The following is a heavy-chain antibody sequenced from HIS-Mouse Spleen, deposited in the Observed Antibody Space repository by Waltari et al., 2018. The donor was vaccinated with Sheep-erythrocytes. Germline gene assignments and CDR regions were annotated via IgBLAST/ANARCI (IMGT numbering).Heavy chain of an antibody. CDR2: IYYSGST. Sequence: QLQLQESGPGLVKPSETLSLTCTVSGGSISSSSYYWCWIRQPPGKGLEWIGSIYYSGSTYYNPSLKSRVTISVDTSKNQFSLKLSSVTAADTAVYYCATLSPYYDFWSGPSDYWGQGTLVTVSS. V-gene: IGHV4-39*07. J-gene: IGHJ4*02. CDR3: ATLSPYYDFWSGPSDY. D-gene: IGHD3-3*01. CDR1: GGSISSSSYY.